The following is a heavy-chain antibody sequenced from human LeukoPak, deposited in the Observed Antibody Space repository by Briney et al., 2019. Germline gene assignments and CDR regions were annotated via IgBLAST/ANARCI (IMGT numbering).Heavy chain of an antibody. Sequence: GGSLRLSCAISGFTFGSYGMSWVRHVPGKGLEWVSSINWNGGSIAYADSVKGRFIISRDNAKNFLYLQMNSLRAEDTGLYHCVMSPYDFWSGYFLSWGQGTLVTVSS. CDR3: VMSPYDFWSGYFLS. D-gene: IGHD3-3*01. J-gene: IGHJ4*02. V-gene: IGHV3-20*01. CDR1: GFTFGSYG. CDR2: INWNGGSI.